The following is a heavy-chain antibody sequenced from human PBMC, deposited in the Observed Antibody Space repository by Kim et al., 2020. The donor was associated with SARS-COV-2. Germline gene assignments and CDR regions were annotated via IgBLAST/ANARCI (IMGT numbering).Heavy chain of an antibody. Sequence: GGSLRLSCAASGFTFSSYGMHWVRQAPGKGLEWVAVISYDGSNKYYADSVKGRFTISRDNSKNTLYLQMNSLRAEDTAVYYCAKGSSRLFLFGYSRTHFDFWGQGTLVTVSS. CDR1: GFTFSSYG. J-gene: IGHJ4*02. V-gene: IGHV3-30*18. CDR3: AKGSSRLFLFGYSRTHFDF. D-gene: IGHD3-22*01. CDR2: ISYDGSNK.